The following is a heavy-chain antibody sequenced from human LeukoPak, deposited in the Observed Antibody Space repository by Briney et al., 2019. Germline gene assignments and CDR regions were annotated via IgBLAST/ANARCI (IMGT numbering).Heavy chain of an antibody. J-gene: IGHJ5*02. CDR1: GFTFDDYA. CDR2: ISWNSGSI. CDR3: AKGSSGWYGGWFDP. Sequence: GRSLRLSCAASGFTFDDYAMHWVRQAPGKGLEWVSGISWNSGSIGYADSVKGRFTISRDNAKNSLYLQMNSLRAEDMALYYCAKGSSGWYGGWFDPWGQGTLVTVSS. D-gene: IGHD6-19*01. V-gene: IGHV3-9*03.